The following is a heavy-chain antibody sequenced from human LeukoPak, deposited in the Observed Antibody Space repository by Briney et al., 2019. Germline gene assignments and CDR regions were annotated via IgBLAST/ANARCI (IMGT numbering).Heavy chain of an antibody. V-gene: IGHV3-30*18. CDR1: GFTFSSYG. Sequence: RLSCAASGFTFSSYGMHGVRQAPRKVLEWVAVISYDGSNKYYADSVKGRFTISRDNSKNTLYLQMNSLRAEDTAVYYCANSPWAFFYYGSGSYSDYFDYWGQGTLVTVSS. J-gene: IGHJ4*02. D-gene: IGHD3-10*01. CDR3: ANSPWAFFYYGSGSYSDYFDY. CDR2: ISYDGSNK.